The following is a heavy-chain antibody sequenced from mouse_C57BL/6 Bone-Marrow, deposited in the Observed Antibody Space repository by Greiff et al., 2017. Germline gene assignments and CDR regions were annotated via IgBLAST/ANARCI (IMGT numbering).Heavy chain of an antibody. Sequence: VQLQQSGAELVRPGSSVKMSCKTSGYTFTSYGIYWVQQRPGQGLEWIGYIYIGNGYTEYNETFKGKATLSSDTSSSTAYMQLSSLTSEGSAIYCCAREKEYYGSSYWLAYWGQGTLVTVSA. J-gene: IGHJ3*01. V-gene: IGHV1-58*01. CDR1: GYTFTSYG. D-gene: IGHD1-1*01. CDR3: AREKEYYGSSYWLAY. CDR2: IYIGNGYT.